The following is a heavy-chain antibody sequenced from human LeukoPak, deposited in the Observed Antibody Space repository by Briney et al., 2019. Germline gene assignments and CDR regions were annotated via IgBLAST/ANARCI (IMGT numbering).Heavy chain of an antibody. CDR3: AKGTYKSILLQGTAFDV. CDR2: ISDDGKNK. V-gene: IGHV3-30*18. Sequence: PGGSLRLSCAASGFTFGTYGMYWVRQTPGKGLEWMAVISDDGKNKDYADSVKGRFAISRDDSKNMLYLHMDSLRADDTAVYYCAKGTYKSILLQGTAFDVWGQGTRVT. CDR1: GFTFGTYG. D-gene: IGHD2/OR15-2a*01. J-gene: IGHJ3*01.